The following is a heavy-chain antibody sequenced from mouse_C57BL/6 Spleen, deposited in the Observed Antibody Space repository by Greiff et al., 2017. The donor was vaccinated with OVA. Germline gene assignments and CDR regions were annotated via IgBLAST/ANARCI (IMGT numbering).Heavy chain of an antibody. D-gene: IGHD2-4*01. CDR3: ARSDDYDVSFDY. Sequence: QVQLQQPGAELVKPGASVKLSCKASGYTFTSYWMHWVKQRPGQGLEWIGMIHPNSGSTNYNEKFKSKATLTVDKSSSTAYMQLSSLTSEDSAVYYCARSDDYDVSFDYWGQGTTLTVSS. J-gene: IGHJ2*01. CDR2: IHPNSGST. V-gene: IGHV1-64*01. CDR1: GYTFTSYW.